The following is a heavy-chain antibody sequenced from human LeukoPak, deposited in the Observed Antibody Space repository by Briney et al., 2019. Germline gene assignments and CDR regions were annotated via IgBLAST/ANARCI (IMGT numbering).Heavy chain of an antibody. CDR1: GFTFSDYY. V-gene: IGHV3-11*01. CDR3: ARDLKPRIAAAGTMHWYFAL. D-gene: IGHD6-13*01. CDR2: ISISGSTI. J-gene: IGHJ2*01. Sequence: GGSLRLSCADSGFTFSDYYMSWIRQAPGKGLERVSYISISGSTIYYADSVKGRFTISRDNAKNSLYLQMNSLRAEDTAVYYCARDLKPRIAAAGTMHWYFALWGRGTLVTVSS.